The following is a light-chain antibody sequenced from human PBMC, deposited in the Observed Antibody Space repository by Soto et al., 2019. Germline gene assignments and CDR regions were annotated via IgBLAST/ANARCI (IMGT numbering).Light chain of an antibody. CDR1: QSVSSN. Sequence: EIVMTQSPATLSVYPGERATLSCRASQSVSSNVAWYQQKPGQAPRLLVYGASTRATGIPARFSGSGSGTEFTLTISSLQSEDFAVYYCQHYNNWPPFTFGPGTKVDIK. CDR2: GAS. CDR3: QHYNNWPPFT. V-gene: IGKV3-15*01. J-gene: IGKJ3*01.